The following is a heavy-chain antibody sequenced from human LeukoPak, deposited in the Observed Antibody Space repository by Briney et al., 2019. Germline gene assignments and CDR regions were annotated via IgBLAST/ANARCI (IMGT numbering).Heavy chain of an antibody. D-gene: IGHD1-26*01. J-gene: IGHJ4*02. CDR2: ISYDGSNE. CDR3: AKDVGKWESLHFFDY. CDR1: GFTFSSYG. Sequence: GGSLRLSCVASGFTFSSYGMHWVRQAPGKGLEWVAFISYDGSNENIADSVKGRFIISRDNSKNTLYLQMNSLRGDDTAVYYCAKDVGKWESLHFFDYWGQGTLVTVSS. V-gene: IGHV3-30*18.